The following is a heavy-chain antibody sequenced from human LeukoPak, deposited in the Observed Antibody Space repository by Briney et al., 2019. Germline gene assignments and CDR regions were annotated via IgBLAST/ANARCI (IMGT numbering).Heavy chain of an antibody. V-gene: IGHV5-51*01. J-gene: IGHJ6*02. Sequence: GESLKISCKASGYSFTTYWVAWVRQMTGKGLEWMGMISPGDFDTRYTPSFKGQVTISADKSISTAYLQWSSLKASDTAIYYCARHQGGMDVWGQGTTVTVSS. CDR1: GYSFTTYW. CDR2: ISPGDFDT. CDR3: ARHQGGMDV.